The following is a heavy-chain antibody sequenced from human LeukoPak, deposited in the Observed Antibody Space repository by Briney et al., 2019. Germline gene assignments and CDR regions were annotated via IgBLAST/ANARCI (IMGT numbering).Heavy chain of an antibody. CDR3: GADSMPRGVFSYALDI. V-gene: IGHV1-58*01. CDR2: IVVGSGDT. CDR1: GFTFTSSA. J-gene: IGHJ3*02. D-gene: IGHD3-10*01. Sequence: ASVKVSCKASGFTFTSSAVQWVRQARGQHLEWIGWIVVGSGDTNSAQKFQERVTITRDMSTRTAYMELSSLRSEDTAVYYCGADSMPRGVFSYALDIWGQGRTLTVSS.